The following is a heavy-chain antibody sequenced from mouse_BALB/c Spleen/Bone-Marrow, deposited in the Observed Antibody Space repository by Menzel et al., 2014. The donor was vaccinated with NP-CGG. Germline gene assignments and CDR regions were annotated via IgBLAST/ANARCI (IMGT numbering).Heavy chain of an antibody. CDR3: ARSGRYGAYYAMDY. V-gene: IGHV1S137*01. Sequence: VQLQQSGAELVRPGVSVKISCKGSGYTFTDYAMHWVKQSHAKSLEWIGVISTYYGDASYNQKFKGKATMTVDKSSSTAYVELARLTSEDSAIYYCARSGRYGAYYAMDYWGQGTSVTVSS. CDR2: ISTYYGDA. CDR1: GYTFTDYA. D-gene: IGHD2-14*01. J-gene: IGHJ4*01.